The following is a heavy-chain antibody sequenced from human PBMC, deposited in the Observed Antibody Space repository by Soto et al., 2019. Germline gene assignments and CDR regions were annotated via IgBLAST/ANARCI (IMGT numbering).Heavy chain of an antibody. D-gene: IGHD2-8*01. CDR2: INSSSSDS. CDR1: GYTFTGYT. CDR3: ATEMGTIKGCFDK. V-gene: IGHV1-2*02. Sequence: QAHLVQSGAEVKKPGASVKVSCKASGYTFTGYTFHWVRQAPGQGLEWMAWINSSSSDSSFAPKIQGRVTVTMDAPRSTAYLELTRLRSDDTAVYYCATEMGTIKGCFDKWGQGTPVAVSS. J-gene: IGHJ4*01.